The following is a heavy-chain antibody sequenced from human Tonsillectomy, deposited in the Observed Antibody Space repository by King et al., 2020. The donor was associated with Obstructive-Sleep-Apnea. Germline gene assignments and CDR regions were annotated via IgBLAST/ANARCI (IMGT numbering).Heavy chain of an antibody. CDR1: GGSISSYF. Sequence: QLQESGPGLVETSETLSLTCTVSGGSISSYFWSWIRRPPGKGLEWIGYVFNTGSTDYNPSLKSRVAISVDTSKNHFSLKLSSVTAADTAFYYCARGVAATGHFDYWGQGTLVTVSS. J-gene: IGHJ4*02. V-gene: IGHV4-59*08. D-gene: IGHD6-13*01. CDR2: VFNTGST. CDR3: ARGVAATGHFDY.